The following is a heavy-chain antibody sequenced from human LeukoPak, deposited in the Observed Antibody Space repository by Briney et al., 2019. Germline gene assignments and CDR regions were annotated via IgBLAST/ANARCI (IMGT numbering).Heavy chain of an antibody. CDR3: ARDPTVTTDPYYFDY. Sequence: PSETLSLTCTVSGGSISSYYWSWLRQPAGKGLEWLGRIYTSGSTNYNPSLKSRVTMPVDTSKNQFSLKLSSVTAADTAVYYCARDPTVTTDPYYFDYWGQGTLVTVSS. V-gene: IGHV4-4*07. D-gene: IGHD4-17*01. CDR2: IYTSGST. J-gene: IGHJ4*02. CDR1: GGSISSYY.